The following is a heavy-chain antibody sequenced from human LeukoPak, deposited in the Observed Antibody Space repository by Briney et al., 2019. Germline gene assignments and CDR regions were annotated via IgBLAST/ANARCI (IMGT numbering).Heavy chain of an antibody. CDR1: GFTFSSYA. CDR2: ISYDGSNK. J-gene: IGHJ6*02. Sequence: GGSLRLSCAASGFTFSSYAMHWVRQAPGKGLEWVAVISYDGSNKYYADSVKGRFTISRDNAKNSLYLQMNSLRAEDTAVYYCARELALSMDVWGQGTTVTVSS. CDR3: ARELALSMDV. V-gene: IGHV3-30-3*01. D-gene: IGHD6-13*01.